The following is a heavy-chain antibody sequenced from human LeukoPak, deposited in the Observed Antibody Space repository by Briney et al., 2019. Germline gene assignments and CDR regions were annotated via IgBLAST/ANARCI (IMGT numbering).Heavy chain of an antibody. Sequence: GGSLRLSCAASGFTFSTYAMHWARQAPGKGPEWVAVISYDGRNKYYADSVKGRFTISRDNSKNTLYLQMDSLRAEDAAMYYCARSLGGGDWYFDYWGRGTLVTVSS. CDR2: ISYDGRNK. V-gene: IGHV3-30*04. J-gene: IGHJ4*02. CDR3: ARSLGGGDWYFDY. D-gene: IGHD2-21*01. CDR1: GFTFSTYA.